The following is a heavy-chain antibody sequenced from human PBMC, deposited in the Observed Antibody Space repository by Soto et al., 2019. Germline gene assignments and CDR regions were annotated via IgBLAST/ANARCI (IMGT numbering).Heavy chain of an antibody. CDR2: FDPEDGGT. V-gene: IGHV1-24*01. CDR1: GHTLSELS. D-gene: IGHD1-1*01. CDR3: VAGGTRWLHSPFDY. Sequence: QVQLVQSGAEVKKPGASVKVSCKVSGHTLSELSMHWVRQAPGKGLEWMGGFDPEDGGTISAQKFQGRVTMTEDTSTDSTYMEMSSLRSEDTAVYYCVAGGTRWLHSPFDYWGRGTLVTISS. J-gene: IGHJ4*02.